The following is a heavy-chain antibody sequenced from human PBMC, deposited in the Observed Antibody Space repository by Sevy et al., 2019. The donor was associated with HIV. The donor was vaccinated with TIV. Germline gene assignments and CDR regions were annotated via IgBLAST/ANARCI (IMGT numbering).Heavy chain of an antibody. CDR1: GYSFTTYR. Sequence: ASVKVSCKASGYSFTTYRITWLRQAPGQGLEWMGWISPHNGDTNYVQNLQGRVTMIIDTSTGTAYMELRSLRSDDTAVYYCARAYCSGGSCYSLAYWGQGTRVTVSS. D-gene: IGHD2-15*01. J-gene: IGHJ4*02. CDR2: ISPHNGDT. CDR3: ARAYCSGGSCYSLAY. V-gene: IGHV1-18*01.